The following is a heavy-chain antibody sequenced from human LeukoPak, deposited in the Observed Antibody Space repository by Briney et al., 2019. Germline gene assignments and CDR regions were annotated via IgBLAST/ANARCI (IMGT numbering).Heavy chain of an antibody. D-gene: IGHD3-22*01. J-gene: IGHJ3*02. V-gene: IGHV1-69*06. Sequence: SVKVSCKASGGTFSSYAISWVRQAPGQGLEWMGGIIPIFGTANYAQKFQGRVTITADKSTSTAYMELSSLRSEDTAVYYCARAKFDSSRYYYRGFDIRGQGTMVTVSS. CDR1: GGTFSSYA. CDR3: ARAKFDSSRYYYRGFDI. CDR2: IIPIFGTA.